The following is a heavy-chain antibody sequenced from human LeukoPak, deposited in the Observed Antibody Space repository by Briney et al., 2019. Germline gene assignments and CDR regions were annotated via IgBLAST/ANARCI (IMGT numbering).Heavy chain of an antibody. CDR3: TRDRRDGYNYVDY. D-gene: IGHD5-24*01. CDR2: ISYSGST. V-gene: IGHV4-59*01. J-gene: IGHJ4*02. Sequence: LETLSLTCTVSGGSISDYYWSWIRQPPGKGLEWIGYISYSGSTDYNPSLKSRVTMSVDTSKNQFSLKLNSVTPADTAIYYCTRDRRDGYNYVDYWGQGTLVTVSS. CDR1: GGSISDYY.